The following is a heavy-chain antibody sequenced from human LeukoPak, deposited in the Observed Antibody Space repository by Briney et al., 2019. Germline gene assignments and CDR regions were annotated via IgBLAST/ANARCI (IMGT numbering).Heavy chain of an antibody. CDR3: ARDRPGGGGASGY. Sequence: SETLSLTCAVSGYSISSGYYWGCIRPPPGKGREWIGTIYHSGSTYYNPSLKSRVTMSVDTSKNQFSLKLSSVTAADTAVYYCARDRPGGGGASGYWGQGTLVTVAS. D-gene: IGHD2-15*01. V-gene: IGHV4-38-2*02. J-gene: IGHJ4*02. CDR2: IYHSGST. CDR1: GYSISSGYY.